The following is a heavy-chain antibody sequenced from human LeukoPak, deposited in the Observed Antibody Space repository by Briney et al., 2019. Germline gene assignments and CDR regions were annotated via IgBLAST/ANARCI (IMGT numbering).Heavy chain of an antibody. Sequence: ASVKVSCKASGYTFTGSYMHWVRQAPGQGLEWMGWINPNSGGTNYAQKFQGRVTMTKDTSISTAYTELSRLRSDDTAVYYCATLGSVSMVYDYWGQGTLVTVSS. J-gene: IGHJ4*02. D-gene: IGHD3-10*01. CDR1: GYTFTGSY. CDR2: INPNSGGT. CDR3: ATLGSVSMVYDY. V-gene: IGHV1-2*02.